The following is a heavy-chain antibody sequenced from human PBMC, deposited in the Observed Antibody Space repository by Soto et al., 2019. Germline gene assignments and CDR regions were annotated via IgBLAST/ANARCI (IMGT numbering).Heavy chain of an antibody. CDR2: INAGNGNT. Sequence: QVQLVQSGAEVKKPGASVKVSCKASGYTFTTYAIHWVRQAPGQRLERMGGINAGNGNTKYSQKFQGRVTITRDTPASTAYMELSSLRSEDTAVYYCARVPYYYYGMDVWGQGPTVTVSS. V-gene: IGHV1-3*01. CDR1: GYTFTTYA. CDR3: ARVPYYYYGMDV. J-gene: IGHJ6*02.